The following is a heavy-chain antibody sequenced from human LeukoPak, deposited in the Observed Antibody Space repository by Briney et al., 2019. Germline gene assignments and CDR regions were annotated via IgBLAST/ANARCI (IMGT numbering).Heavy chain of an antibody. CDR3: ARPLPQWDCSSTSCPYYYYGMDV. CDR1: GFTFSSYA. V-gene: IGHV3-30-3*01. Sequence: GGSLRLSCAASGFTFSSYAMHWVRQAPGKGLEWVAVISYDRSNKYYADSVKGRFTISRDNSKNTLYLQMNSLRAEDTAVYYCARPLPQWDCSSTSCPYYYYGMDVWGQGTTVTVSS. CDR2: ISYDRSNK. D-gene: IGHD2-2*01. J-gene: IGHJ6*02.